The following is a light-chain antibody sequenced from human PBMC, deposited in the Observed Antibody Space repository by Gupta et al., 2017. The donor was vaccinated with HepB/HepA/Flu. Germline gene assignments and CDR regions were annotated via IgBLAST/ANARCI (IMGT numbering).Light chain of an antibody. CDR1: QSVASNY. J-gene: IGKJ3*01. CDR3: QQYRSSFI. V-gene: IGKV3-20*01. Sequence: EIVFTQSPGTLPLSPGERATLSCRASQSVASNYLAWYQQKTGQAPRLLIHGASSRATSIPDRFSGSGSGKDFTLTINRLEAEDCAVYCYQQYRSSFIFGPGTKVDIE. CDR2: GAS.